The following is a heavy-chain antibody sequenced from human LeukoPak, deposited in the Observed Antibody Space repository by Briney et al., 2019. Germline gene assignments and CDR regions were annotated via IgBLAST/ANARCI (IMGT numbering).Heavy chain of an antibody. CDR2: ISATGGST. D-gene: IGHD1-26*01. J-gene: IGHJ4*02. V-gene: IGHV3-23*01. CDR1: GFTFSNYA. CDR3: AKNSVGGSYYPIDY. Sequence: GGSLRLSCAASGFTFSNYAMTWVRQAPGKGLEWVSAISATGGSTYYADSVKGRFTISRDSSKNTLYLQMNSLRAEDTALYYCAKNSVGGSYYPIDYWGQGTLVTVSS.